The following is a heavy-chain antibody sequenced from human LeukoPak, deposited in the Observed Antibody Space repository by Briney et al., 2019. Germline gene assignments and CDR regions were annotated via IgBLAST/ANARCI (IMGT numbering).Heavy chain of an antibody. Sequence: PGGSLRLSCAASGFTFSSYSMNWVRQAPGKGLEWVSSISSSSSYIHYADSVKGRFTISRDNARNSLSLQMNSLRAEDTAVYYCARGLCGTTGCYNRAGYWGQGNLVTVSS. V-gene: IGHV3-21*01. D-gene: IGHD2-2*02. CDR1: GFTFSSYS. J-gene: IGHJ4*02. CDR2: ISSSSSYI. CDR3: ARGLCGTTGCYNRAGY.